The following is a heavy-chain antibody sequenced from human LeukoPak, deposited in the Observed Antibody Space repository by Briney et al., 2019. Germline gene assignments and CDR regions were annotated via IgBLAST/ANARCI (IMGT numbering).Heavy chain of an antibody. V-gene: IGHV3-20*04. CDR1: GFTFSNYN. Sequence: GGSLRLSCAASGFTFSNYNMNWVRQAPGKAMEWVSGINWNGGSTGYADSVKGRFTISRDNAKNSLYLQMNSLRAEDTALYYCARFVSYSSNWFDPWGQGTLVTVSS. J-gene: IGHJ5*02. CDR2: INWNGGST. D-gene: IGHD5-18*01. CDR3: ARFVSYSSNWFDP.